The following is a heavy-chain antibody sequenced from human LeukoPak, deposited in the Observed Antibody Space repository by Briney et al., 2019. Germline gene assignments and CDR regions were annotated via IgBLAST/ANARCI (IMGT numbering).Heavy chain of an antibody. J-gene: IGHJ4*02. Sequence: GRSLRLSCAASGFTFSSYAMHWVRQAPGEGLEWVAVISYDGSNKYYADSVKGRFTISRDNSKNTLYLQMNSLRAEDTAVYYCARDPYYYDSSGYLSYFDHWGQGTLVTVSS. CDR2: ISYDGSNK. D-gene: IGHD3-22*01. CDR3: ARDPYYYDSSGYLSYFDH. V-gene: IGHV3-30*04. CDR1: GFTFSSYA.